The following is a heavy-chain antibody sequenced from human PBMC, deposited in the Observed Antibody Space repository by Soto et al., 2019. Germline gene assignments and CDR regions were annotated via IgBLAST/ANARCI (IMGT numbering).Heavy chain of an antibody. CDR1: GYSFSRYW. Sequence: GEPLKISCKGSGYSFSRYWIGWVRQMPGKGLEWMGIIYPGDSEIRYSPSFQGQVTISADTSISTAYLQWSSLKASDTAIYYCARRRGSGSDYYYNYGMGVWGQGTTVTVSS. CDR2: IYPGDSEI. V-gene: IGHV5-51*01. CDR3: ARRRGSGSDYYYNYGMGV. J-gene: IGHJ6*02. D-gene: IGHD1-26*01.